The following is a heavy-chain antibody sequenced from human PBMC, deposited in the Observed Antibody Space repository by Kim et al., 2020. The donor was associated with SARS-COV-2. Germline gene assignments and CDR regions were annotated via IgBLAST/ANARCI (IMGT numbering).Heavy chain of an antibody. D-gene: IGHD3-9*01. J-gene: IGHJ3*02. CDR3: VSYYDILTGQTAFDI. CDR2: ISSNGGST. CDR1: GFTFSSYA. V-gene: IGHV3-64D*09. Sequence: GGSLRLSCSASGFTFSSYAMHWVRQAPGKGLEYVSAISSNGGSTYYADSVKGRFTISRDNSKNTLYLQMSSLRAEDTAVYYCVSYYDILTGQTAFDIWGQGTMVTVSS.